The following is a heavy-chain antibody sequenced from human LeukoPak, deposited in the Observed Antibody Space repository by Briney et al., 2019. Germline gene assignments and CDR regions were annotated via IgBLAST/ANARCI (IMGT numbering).Heavy chain of an antibody. D-gene: IGHD4-17*01. J-gene: IGHJ4*02. CDR3: VHRTMVTSVDH. CDR1: GFSLNTNAVA. Sequence: SGPTLVKPTQTLTLTCTFSGFSLNTNAVAVGWVRQPPGQALEWLTFIYGNDDKRYSPPLASRHTITKDTSKNQVVLTMTDMDYVDTATYYCVHRTMVTSVDHWGQGTLVTVSS. V-gene: IGHV2-5*01. CDR2: IYGNDDK.